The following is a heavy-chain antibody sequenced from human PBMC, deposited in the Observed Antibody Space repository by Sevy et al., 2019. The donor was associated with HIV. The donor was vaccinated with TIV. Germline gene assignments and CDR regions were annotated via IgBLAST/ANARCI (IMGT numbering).Heavy chain of an antibody. Sequence: SETLSLTCTVSGASITTYYWSWFRQPAGKGLEWIGRMHSGGNTNDNPSLQGRVTMSLDTSKNQFSLTLDFVTAADAAVYYCARDTGKNYWGQGILVTVSS. CDR1: GASITTYY. D-gene: IGHD2-8*02. CDR2: MHSGGNT. J-gene: IGHJ4*02. CDR3: ARDTGKNY. V-gene: IGHV4-4*07.